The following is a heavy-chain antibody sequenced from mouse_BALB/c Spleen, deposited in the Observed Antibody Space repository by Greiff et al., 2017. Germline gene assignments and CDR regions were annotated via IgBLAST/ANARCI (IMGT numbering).Heavy chain of an antibody. Sequence: DLVKPGASVKLSCKASGYTFTSYWINWINQRPGQGLEWIGRIAPGSGSTYYNEMFKGKATLTVDTSSSTAYIQLSSLSSEDSAVYFCASTGTYFDYWGQGTTLTVSS. J-gene: IGHJ2*01. V-gene: IGHV1S41*01. CDR3: ASTGTYFDY. CDR1: GYTFTSYW. D-gene: IGHD4-1*01. CDR2: IAPGSGST.